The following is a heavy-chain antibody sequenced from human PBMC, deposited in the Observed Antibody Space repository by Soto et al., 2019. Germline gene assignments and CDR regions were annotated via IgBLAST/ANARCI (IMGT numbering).Heavy chain of an antibody. D-gene: IGHD6-19*01. CDR3: ARGAVATTFDY. V-gene: IGHV3-21*01. CDR2: ITSSGSAT. J-gene: IGHJ4*02. CDR1: GFGFNNYN. Sequence: WGSLRLSCAASGFGFNNYNINFFRQSPGKGLEWVSSITSSGSATYYADSVKGRFTISRDNAKDSLFLQMNSLRTEDTALYYCARGAVATTFDYWGLGTRVTVSS.